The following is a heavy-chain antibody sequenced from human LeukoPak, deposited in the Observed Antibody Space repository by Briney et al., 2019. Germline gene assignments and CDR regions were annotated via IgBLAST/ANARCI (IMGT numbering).Heavy chain of an antibody. V-gene: IGHV3-23*01. D-gene: IGHD2-21*02. CDR1: GFTFDDYA. CDR3: AKNACGGDCQNWFDP. Sequence: GRSLRLSCAASGFTFDDYAMHWVRQAPGKGLEWVSAISGCGGSTYYADSVKGRFTISRDNSKNTLYLQMNSLRAEDTAVYYCAKNACGGDCQNWFDPWGQGTLVTVSS. J-gene: IGHJ5*02. CDR2: ISGCGGST.